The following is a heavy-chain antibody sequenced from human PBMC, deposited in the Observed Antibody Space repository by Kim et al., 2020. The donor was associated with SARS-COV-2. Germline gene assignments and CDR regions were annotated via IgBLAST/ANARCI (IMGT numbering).Heavy chain of an antibody. CDR1: GGSISSGGYY. CDR3: ARGGGFQRRTTVVTPPLYYFDY. CDR2: IYYSGST. V-gene: IGHV4-31*03. D-gene: IGHD4-17*01. J-gene: IGHJ4*02. Sequence: SETLSLTCTVSGGSISSGGYYWSWIRQHPGKGLEWIGYIYYSGSTYYNPSLKSRVTISVDTSKNQFSLKLSSVTAADTAVYYCARGGGFQRRTTVVTPPLYYFDYWGQGTLVTVSS.